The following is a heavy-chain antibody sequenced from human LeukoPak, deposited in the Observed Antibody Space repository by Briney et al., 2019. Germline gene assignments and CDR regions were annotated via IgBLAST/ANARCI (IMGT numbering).Heavy chain of an antibody. CDR3: ARRDYYDSSGYY. J-gene: IGHJ4*02. Sequence: PSETLSLTCAVYGGSFSGYYWSWIRQPPGKGLEWIGSIYYSGSTYYNPSLKSRVTISVDTSKNQFSLKLSSVTAADTAVYYCARRDYYDSSGYYWGQGTLVTVSS. CDR1: GGSFSGYY. V-gene: IGHV4-34*01. CDR2: IYYSGST. D-gene: IGHD3-22*01.